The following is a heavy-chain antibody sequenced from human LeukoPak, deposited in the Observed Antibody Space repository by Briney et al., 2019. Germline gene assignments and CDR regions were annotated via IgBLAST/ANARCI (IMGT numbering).Heavy chain of an antibody. V-gene: IGHV3-7*01. Sequence: GGSLRLSCAASGFIFSNYWMTWVRQAPGKGLEWVANIKEDGSEKYYVDSVKGRFTISRDDAKNSLYLEINSLRVEDTAVYYCVRGWFLSVWSYHWDVWGQGTTVTVSS. J-gene: IGHJ6*02. D-gene: IGHD3-10*01. CDR1: GFIFSNYW. CDR3: VRGWFLSVWSYHWDV. CDR2: IKEDGSEK.